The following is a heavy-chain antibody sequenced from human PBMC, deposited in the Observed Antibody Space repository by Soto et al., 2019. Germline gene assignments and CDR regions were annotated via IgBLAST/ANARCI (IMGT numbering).Heavy chain of an antibody. CDR1: GGSISKGDYY. Sequence: VQLQESGPGLVKPSQTLSLTCTVSGGSISKGDYYWSWIRQSPGRGREWIGYIYYSGSTYYNPSPKSRVTISVDTSKNQFSLNLSSVTAADTAVYYCARVGGGHYSTNWFDPWGQGTLVTVSS. J-gene: IGHJ5*02. CDR3: ARVGGGHYSTNWFDP. CDR2: IYYSGST. D-gene: IGHD3-3*01. V-gene: IGHV4-30-4*01.